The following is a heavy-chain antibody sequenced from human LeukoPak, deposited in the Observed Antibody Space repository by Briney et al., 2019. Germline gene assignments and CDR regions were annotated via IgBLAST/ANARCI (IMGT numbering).Heavy chain of an antibody. Sequence: GASVKVSCKASGYTFTSYCMHWVRQAPGQGLEWMGIINPSGGSTSYAQKFQGRVTMTTDTSTSTAYMELRSLTSDDTAVYYCARAGYGRIDYWGQGTLVTVSS. D-gene: IGHD2-15*01. CDR3: ARAGYGRIDY. J-gene: IGHJ4*02. CDR2: INPSGGST. V-gene: IGHV1-46*01. CDR1: GYTFTSYC.